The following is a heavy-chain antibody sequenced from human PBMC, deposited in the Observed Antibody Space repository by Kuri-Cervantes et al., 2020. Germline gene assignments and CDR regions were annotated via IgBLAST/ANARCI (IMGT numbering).Heavy chain of an antibody. D-gene: IGHD6-13*01. CDR2: IYPGDSDT. CDR3: ARFSSWYGNFDL. V-gene: IGHV5-51*01. J-gene: IGHJ2*01. Sequence: GESLKISCKGSGYSFTSYWIGWVRQMPGKGLEWMGIIYPGDSDTRYSPSFQGQVTISVDKSINTAYLQWSSLKASDTAIYYCARFSSWYGNFDLWGRGTLVTVSS. CDR1: GYSFTSYW.